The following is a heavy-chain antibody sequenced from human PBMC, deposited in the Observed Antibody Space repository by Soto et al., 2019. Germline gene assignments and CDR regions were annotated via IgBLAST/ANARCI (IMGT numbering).Heavy chain of an antibody. CDR3: ARDNWNTV. J-gene: IGHJ3*01. D-gene: IGHD1-20*01. V-gene: IGHV3-23*01. CDR2: ISGSGGTT. Sequence: PGGSLRLSCAASGVTFSSYATRWVRQAPGKGLGWVSAISGSGGTTYYADSVKGRFTISRDSSKNTLYLQMYSLRAEDTATYYCARDNWNTVWGQGTMVTVSS. CDR1: GVTFSSYA.